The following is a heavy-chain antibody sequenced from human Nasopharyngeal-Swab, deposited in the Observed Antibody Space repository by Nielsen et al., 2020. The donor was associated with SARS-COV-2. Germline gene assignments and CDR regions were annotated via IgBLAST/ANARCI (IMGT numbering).Heavy chain of an antibody. CDR3: ASDYCSSTSCYFGADYYYMDV. Sequence: GESLKISCAASGFTFNNYIMTWVRQAPGTGLKWVSSISSSSSYIYYADSVKGRFTISRDNAKNSLYLQMNSLRAEDTAVYYCASDYCSSTSCYFGADYYYMDVWGKGTTVTVSS. D-gene: IGHD2-2*01. CDR2: ISSSSSYI. CDR1: GFTFNNYI. J-gene: IGHJ6*03. V-gene: IGHV3-21*01.